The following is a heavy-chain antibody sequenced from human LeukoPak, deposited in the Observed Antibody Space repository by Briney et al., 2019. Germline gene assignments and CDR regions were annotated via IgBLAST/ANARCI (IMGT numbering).Heavy chain of an antibody. D-gene: IGHD3-10*01. CDR2: IKQDGSQK. CDR3: AREGYGSGSYYDY. Sequence: GGSLRLSCAASGFTFNSFWMSWVRQAPGKGLEWVANIKQDGSQKYYVDSVKGRFTIYRDNARNSLYLQMNSLRVEDTAVYHCAREGYGSGSYYDYWGQGTLVTVSS. J-gene: IGHJ4*02. CDR1: GFTFNSFW. V-gene: IGHV3-7*01.